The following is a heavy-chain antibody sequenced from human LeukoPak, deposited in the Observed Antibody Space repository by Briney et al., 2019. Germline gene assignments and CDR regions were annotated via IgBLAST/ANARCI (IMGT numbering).Heavy chain of an antibody. V-gene: IGHV3-23*01. CDR1: GFTFSSYA. D-gene: IGHD2-15*01. J-gene: IGHJ4*02. Sequence: GGSLRLSCAASGFTFSSYAMSWVRQAPGKGLEWVSSISGSAGSTYYADSVKGRFTISRDNSKNTLYLQMSSLRAEDTAVFYCAKREVDFVVVVAATSFDSWGQGTLVTVSS. CDR3: AKREVDFVVVVAATSFDS. CDR2: ISGSAGST.